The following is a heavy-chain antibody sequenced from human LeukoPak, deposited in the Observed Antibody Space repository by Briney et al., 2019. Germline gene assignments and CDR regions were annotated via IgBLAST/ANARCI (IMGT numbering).Heavy chain of an antibody. J-gene: IGHJ6*03. CDR1: GGSISSGSYY. D-gene: IGHD3-9*01. Sequence: SETLSLTCTVSGGSISSGSYYWSWIRQPAGKGLEWIGRIYTSGSTNYNPSLKSRVTISVDTSKNQFSLKLSSVTAADTAVYYCARAVWGGHYDILTGYTAGYYYYYMDVWGKGTTVTISS. CDR3: ARAVWGGHYDILTGYTAGYYYYYMDV. CDR2: IYTSGST. V-gene: IGHV4-61*02.